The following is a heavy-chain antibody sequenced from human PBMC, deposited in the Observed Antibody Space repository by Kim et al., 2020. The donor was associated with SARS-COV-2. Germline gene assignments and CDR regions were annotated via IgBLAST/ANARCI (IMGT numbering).Heavy chain of an antibody. V-gene: IGHV3-23*01. CDR2: ISGSGGST. Sequence: GGSLRLSCAASGFTFSSYAMSWVRQAPGKGLEWVSAISGSGGSTYYADSVKGRFTISRDNSKNTLYLQMNSLRAEDTAVYYCAKDRSPCDYDFWSGYYCGSGGFDYWGQGTLVTVSS. CDR1: GFTFSSYA. D-gene: IGHD3-3*01. J-gene: IGHJ4*02. CDR3: AKDRSPCDYDFWSGYYCGSGGFDY.